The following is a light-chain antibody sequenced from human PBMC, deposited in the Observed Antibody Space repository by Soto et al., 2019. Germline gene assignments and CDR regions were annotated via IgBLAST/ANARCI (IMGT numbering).Light chain of an antibody. CDR1: QSVLYSSNNENY. Sequence: DIVMTQSPDSLAVSLGERATINCKSSQSVLYSSNNENYLAWYQQKPGQPPELLIYWASTRESGVPDRFSGSGSGTDFTLTISSLQAEDVAVYYCQQYYSTPYTFGQRTKLEIK. J-gene: IGKJ2*01. CDR3: QQYYSTPYT. V-gene: IGKV4-1*01. CDR2: WAS.